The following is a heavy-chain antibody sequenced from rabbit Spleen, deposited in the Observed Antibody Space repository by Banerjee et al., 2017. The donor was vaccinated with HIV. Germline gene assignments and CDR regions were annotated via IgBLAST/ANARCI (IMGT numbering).Heavy chain of an antibody. CDR3: ARDLDDVIGWNFGW. CDR2: IYAGSSGNT. Sequence: QSLEESGGDLVKPGASLTLSCTASGVSFSANSYMCWVRQAPGKGLEWIGCIYAGSSGNTYSATWAKGRFTISKASSTTVTLQMTSLTAADTATYFCARDLDDVIGWNFGWWGPGTLVTVS. D-gene: IGHD1-1*01. V-gene: IGHV1S40*01. J-gene: IGHJ4*01. CDR1: GVSFSANSY.